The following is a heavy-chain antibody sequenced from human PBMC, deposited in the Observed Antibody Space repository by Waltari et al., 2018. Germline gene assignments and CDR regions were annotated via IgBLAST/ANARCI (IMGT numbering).Heavy chain of an antibody. CDR1: GFTFSNYW. D-gene: IGHD1-26*01. CDR2: IKEDGSEK. Sequence: EVQLVESGGGLVQPGGSLRLSCAASGFTFSNYWMTWVRKAPGKGLEGVANIKEDGSEKYFVDFVKGRFTITRDNAKNSLYLQMNSLKAEDTAVYYCARAYISGTDYFDYWGQGILVTVSS. J-gene: IGHJ4*02. V-gene: IGHV3-7*01. CDR3: ARAYISGTDYFDY.